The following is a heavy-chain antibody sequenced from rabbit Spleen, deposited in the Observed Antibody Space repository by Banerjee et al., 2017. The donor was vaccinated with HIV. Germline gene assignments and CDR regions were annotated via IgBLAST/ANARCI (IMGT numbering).Heavy chain of an antibody. CDR1: GFSFSSSDY. CDR2: IAGSSSGFT. D-gene: IGHD1-1*01. J-gene: IGHJ6*01. Sequence: EQLEESGGGLVQPEGSLTLTCKASGFSFSSSDYICWVRQAPGKGLEWISCIAGSSSGFTYFASWAKGRFTISKTSSTTVTLQMTSLTAADTATYFCARDTSSSFSSYGMDLWGQGTLVTV. CDR3: ARDTSSSFSSYGMDL. V-gene: IGHV1S45*01.